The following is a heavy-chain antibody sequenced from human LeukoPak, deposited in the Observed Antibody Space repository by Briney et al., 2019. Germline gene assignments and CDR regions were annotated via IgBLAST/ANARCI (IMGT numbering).Heavy chain of an antibody. J-gene: IGHJ4*02. CDR1: GFTFSSYA. D-gene: IGHD4-23*01. CDR3: AREEYGGVYLDY. V-gene: IGHV3-30-3*01. CDR2: ISYDGSNK. Sequence: GRSLRLSCAASGFTFSSYAMHWVRQAPGKALEWVAVISYDGSNKYYADSVKGRFTISRDNSKNTLYLQMNSLRAEDTAVYYGAREEYGGVYLDYWGQGSLVTVSS.